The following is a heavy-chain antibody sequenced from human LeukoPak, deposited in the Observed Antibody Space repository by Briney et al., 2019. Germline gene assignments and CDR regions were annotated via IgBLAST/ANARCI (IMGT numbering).Heavy chain of an antibody. J-gene: IGHJ6*03. CDR1: GFTFSSYG. D-gene: IGHD6-19*01. CDR2: ISATGGSA. CDR3: AKYSSGWYVYYYMDV. V-gene: IGHV3-23*01. Sequence: PGTSLRLSCAASGFTFSSYGMSWVRQAPGKGLEWVSAISATGGSAYNADSVKGRFTTSRDNSKNTLYLEMNSLRAEDTAVYYCAKYSSGWYVYYYMDVWGKGTTVTVSS.